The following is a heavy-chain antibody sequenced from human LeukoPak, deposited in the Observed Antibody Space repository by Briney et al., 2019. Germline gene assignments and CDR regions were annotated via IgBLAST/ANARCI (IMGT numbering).Heavy chain of an antibody. CDR1: GFTYSSYA. CDR3: ATTAATAGGPY. CDR2: IKEDSRAT. Sequence: GGSLRLSCAASGFTYSSYAMHWVRQAPGKGLEWVANIKEDSRATFYGASVKGRFTISRDNSKSSLYLQMNSLRVEDTAVYYCATTAATAGGPYWGQGTLVTVSS. D-gene: IGHD6-13*01. J-gene: IGHJ4*02. V-gene: IGHV3-7*01.